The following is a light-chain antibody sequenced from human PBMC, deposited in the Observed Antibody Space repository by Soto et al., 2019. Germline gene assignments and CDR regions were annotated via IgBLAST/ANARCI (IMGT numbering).Light chain of an antibody. CDR2: DAS. V-gene: IGKV3-15*01. J-gene: IGKJ1*01. CDR3: QQYNIWPPWT. Sequence: ILMTQSPATLSVSPGGRATLSCRASQSVNNNLAWYQQKPGQAPRLLIYDASTRDTGIPARFSGSGSGTEFTLTISGLQSEDFAVYYCQQYNIWPPWTFGQGTKVEVK. CDR1: QSVNNN.